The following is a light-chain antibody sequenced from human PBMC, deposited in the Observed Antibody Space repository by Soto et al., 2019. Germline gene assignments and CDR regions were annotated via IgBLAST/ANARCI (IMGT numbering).Light chain of an antibody. V-gene: IGKV3-15*01. CDR1: QIVRSTY. CDR3: QQYKKWPT. J-gene: IGKJ5*01. CDR2: GAS. Sequence: EIVMTQSPATLSVSPGEGATLSCRASQIVRSTYLAWFQQKPGQAPRLLIYGASTRATGIPARFSGSGSGTEFTLTISSLQSEDFAVYYCQQYKKWPTFGGGTRREIK.